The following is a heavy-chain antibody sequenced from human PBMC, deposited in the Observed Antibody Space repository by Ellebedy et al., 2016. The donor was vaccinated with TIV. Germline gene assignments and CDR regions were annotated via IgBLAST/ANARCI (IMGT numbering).Heavy chain of an antibody. CDR1: GFTFRNYY. CDR2: INSSATTI. CDR3: VRDPPSSFDPTLDY. Sequence: GESLKISCAASGFTFRNYYMSWIRQAPGKGLEWVSYINSSATTIYYTDSVKGRFTISRDNAKNSLYLQMNSLRAEDTAVYYCVRDPPSSFDPTLDYWGQGTLVTVSS. J-gene: IGHJ4*02. D-gene: IGHD3-9*01. V-gene: IGHV3-11*01.